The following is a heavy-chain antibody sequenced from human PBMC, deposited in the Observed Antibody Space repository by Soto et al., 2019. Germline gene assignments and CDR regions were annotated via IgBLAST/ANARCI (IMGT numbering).Heavy chain of an antibody. V-gene: IGHV1-24*01. CDR3: ASKATGGYSSGWYVDY. CDR2: FDPEDGET. CDR1: GYTLTELS. D-gene: IGHD6-19*01. J-gene: IGHJ4*02. Sequence: GASVKVSCKVSGYTLTELSMHWVRQAPGKGLEWMGGFDPEDGETIYAQKFQGRVTMTEDTSTDTAHMELSSLRSEDTAVYYFASKATGGYSSGWYVDYWGQGTLVTVSS.